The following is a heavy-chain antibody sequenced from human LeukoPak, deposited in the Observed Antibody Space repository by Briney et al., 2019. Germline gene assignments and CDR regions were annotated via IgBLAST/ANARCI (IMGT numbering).Heavy chain of an antibody. CDR1: GYTFTGYY. J-gene: IGHJ5*02. D-gene: IGHD1-26*01. CDR3: ARVRLIAGGGTNWFDP. V-gene: IGHV1-2*02. CDR2: INPNSGGT. Sequence: ASVEVSCKASGYTFTGYYMHWVRQAPGQGLEWMGWINPNSGGTNYAQKFQGRVTMTRDTSISTAYMELSRLRSDDTAVYYCARVRLIAGGGTNWFDPWGQGTLVTVSS.